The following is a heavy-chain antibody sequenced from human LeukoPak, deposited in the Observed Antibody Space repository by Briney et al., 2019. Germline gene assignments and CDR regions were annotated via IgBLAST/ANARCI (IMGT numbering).Heavy chain of an antibody. CDR1: GFTFSSYA. CDR3: ARGSDYDSWSGYWGFDP. CDR2: ISGSGGST. J-gene: IGHJ5*02. Sequence: GGSLRLSCAASGFTFSSYAMSWVRQAPGKGLEWVSAISGSGGSTYYADSVKGRFTISRDNAKNSLYLQMNSLRAEDTAVYYCARGSDYDSWSGYWGFDPWGQGTLVTVSS. D-gene: IGHD3-3*01. V-gene: IGHV3-23*01.